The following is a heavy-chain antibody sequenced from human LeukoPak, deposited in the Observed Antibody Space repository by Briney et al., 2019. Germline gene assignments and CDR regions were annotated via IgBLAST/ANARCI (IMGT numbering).Heavy chain of an antibody. D-gene: IGHD6-13*01. CDR1: GLTFSSYA. J-gene: IGHJ4*02. CDR2: ISGSGDTT. V-gene: IGHV3-23*01. Sequence: GGSLRLSCAASGLTFSSYAMSWVRQAPGKGLEWVSAISGSGDTTYYADSVKGRFTISRDSSRNTLYLHMNSLRAEDTAVYYCAKDRVIATGIGEFDYWGQGTLVTVSS. CDR3: AKDRVIATGIGEFDY.